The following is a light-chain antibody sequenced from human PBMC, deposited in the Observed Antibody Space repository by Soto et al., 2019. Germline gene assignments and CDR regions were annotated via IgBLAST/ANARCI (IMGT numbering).Light chain of an antibody. V-gene: IGKV3-15*01. CDR2: GAS. J-gene: IGKJ1*01. Sequence: EIVMTQSPATLSVSPGERATLSCRARQSVSSNLAWYQQKPGQAPRLLIYGASTRATGIPARFSGSGSGTEFTLTISSLQSEDFAVYCCQQYNNWWTFGQGTKVEIK. CDR3: QQYNNWWT. CDR1: QSVSSN.